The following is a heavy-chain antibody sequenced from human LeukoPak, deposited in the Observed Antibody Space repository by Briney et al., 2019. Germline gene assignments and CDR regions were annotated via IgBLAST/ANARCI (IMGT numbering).Heavy chain of an antibody. CDR1: GGTFSSYA. D-gene: IGHD5-24*01. J-gene: IGHJ6*03. CDR3: ARIVEMPYYYYTDV. Sequence: GASVKVSCKASGGTFSSYAISWVRQAPGQGLEWMGWISAYNGNTNYAQKLQGRVTMTTDTSTSTAHMELRSLRSDDTAVYYCARIVEMPYYYYTDVWGKGTTVTVSS. V-gene: IGHV1-18*01. CDR2: ISAYNGNT.